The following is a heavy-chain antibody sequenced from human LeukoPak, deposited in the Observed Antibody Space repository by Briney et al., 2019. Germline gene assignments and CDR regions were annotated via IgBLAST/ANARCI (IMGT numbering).Heavy chain of an antibody. D-gene: IGHD3-22*01. J-gene: IGHJ4*02. V-gene: IGHV3-30*02. CDR1: GLTFSSYG. CDR3: AKDLDRMIVVVTNFDY. CDR2: IRYDGSNK. Sequence: GGSLRLSCAASGLTFSSYGMHWVRQAPGKGLEWVAFIRYDGSNKYYADSVKGRFTISRDNSKNTLYLQMNSLRAEDTAVYYCAKDLDRMIVVVTNFDYWGQGTLVTVSS.